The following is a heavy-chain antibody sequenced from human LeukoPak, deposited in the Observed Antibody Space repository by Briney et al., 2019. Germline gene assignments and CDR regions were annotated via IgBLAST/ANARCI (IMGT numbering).Heavy chain of an antibody. Sequence: GGPLRLSCAASGFTFSSYAMSWVRQAPRKGLEGVSAITGSGGSTYYADSVKGRFAISRDNSKNTLYLQLHSLRAEDTAVYYCAKDRDYDFWSGYYYWGQGTLVTVPS. J-gene: IGHJ4*02. CDR3: AKDRDYDFWSGYYY. CDR2: ITGSGGST. V-gene: IGHV3-23*01. D-gene: IGHD3-3*01. CDR1: GFTFSSYA.